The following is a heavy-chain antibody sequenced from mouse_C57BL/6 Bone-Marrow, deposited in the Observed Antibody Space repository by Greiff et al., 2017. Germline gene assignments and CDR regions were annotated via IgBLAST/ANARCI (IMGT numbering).Heavy chain of an antibody. CDR3: VRQGDSSYYAMDD. D-gene: IGHD1-1*01. Sequence: EVKLVESGGGLVQPKGSLKLSCAASGFSFNTYAMNWVRQAPGKGLEWVARIRSKSNNYATYYADSVKDRFTISRDDSESMLYLQMNNLKTEDTAVYCCVRQGDSSYYAMDDWGQGTSVTVSS. J-gene: IGHJ4*01. V-gene: IGHV10-1*01. CDR2: IRSKSNNYAT. CDR1: GFSFNTYA.